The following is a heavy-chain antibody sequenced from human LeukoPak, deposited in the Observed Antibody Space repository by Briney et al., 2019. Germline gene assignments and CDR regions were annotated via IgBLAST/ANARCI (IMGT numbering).Heavy chain of an antibody. CDR3: ARLGGDTFGSYWYFDL. Sequence: GKSLKISCTGSGYSYSSYWLGWVRQMPGKGLEWMGVIYLGDSDTRYSPSFRGQVTISADKSIRTAYLQWRSLKASDSAMYYCARLGGDTFGSYWYFDLWGRGTLVTVFS. CDR2: IYLGDSDT. V-gene: IGHV5-51*01. D-gene: IGHD3-16*01. J-gene: IGHJ2*01. CDR1: GYSYSSYW.